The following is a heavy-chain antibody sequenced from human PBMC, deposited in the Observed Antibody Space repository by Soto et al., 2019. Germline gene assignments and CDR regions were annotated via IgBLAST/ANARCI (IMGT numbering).Heavy chain of an antibody. CDR2: ISGTGGST. J-gene: IGHJ3*01. V-gene: IGHV3-23*01. Sequence: GGSLRLSCAASVFTFSSYAMIWVRQAPGKGLEWVSAISGTGGSTYYADSVKGRFTISRDKSKNTLYLQMNSLRADDTAVYYCAKDRIRYSSGSYGDAFDFWGQGTMVTVSS. D-gene: IGHD6-19*01. CDR3: AKDRIRYSSGSYGDAFDF. CDR1: VFTFSSYA.